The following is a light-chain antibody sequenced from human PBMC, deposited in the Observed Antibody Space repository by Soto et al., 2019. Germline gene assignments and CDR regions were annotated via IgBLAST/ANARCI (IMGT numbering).Light chain of an antibody. CDR2: TSF. J-gene: IGKJ1*01. CDR1: QSIGTF. CDR3: QQAFSAEWR. Sequence: IQMTQSPSSPSASVGDRVSITGRASQSIGTFLNWYQQKPGEAPNLLIHTSFTLYSGVPSRFSGTGSGTDFTLTISSLQPEDFATYFCQQAFSAEWRSGEGTKVDIK. V-gene: IGKV1-39*01.